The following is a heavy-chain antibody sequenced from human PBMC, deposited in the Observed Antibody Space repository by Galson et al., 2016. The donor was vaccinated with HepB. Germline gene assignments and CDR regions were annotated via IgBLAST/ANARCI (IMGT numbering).Heavy chain of an antibody. CDR3: ARVISGWPNWFDP. CDR1: GYTFTSYG. Sequence: SVKVSCKASGYTFTSYGISWVRQAPGQGLEWMGWISANNGNTHYAQKLQGRVTMTTDTSTSTVYMELRSLRSDDTAVYYCARVISGWPNWFDPWGQGTLVTVSS. D-gene: IGHD6-19*01. CDR2: ISANNGNT. J-gene: IGHJ5*02. V-gene: IGHV1-18*01.